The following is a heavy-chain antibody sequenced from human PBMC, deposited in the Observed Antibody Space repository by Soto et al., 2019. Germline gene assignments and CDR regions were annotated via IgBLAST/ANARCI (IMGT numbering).Heavy chain of an antibody. J-gene: IGHJ4*02. CDR3: ARDLGSYESYYFDY. Sequence: QVQLQESGPGLVKPSQTLSLTCTVSGGSISSGDYYWSWIRQPPGKCLEWIGYIYYSGSTYYNPSLKSRVTISVDTSKNPFSLKLSSVTAADTAVYYCARDLGSYESYYFDYWGQGTLVTVAS. D-gene: IGHD3-10*01. CDR2: IYYSGST. CDR1: GGSISSGDYY. V-gene: IGHV4-30-4*01.